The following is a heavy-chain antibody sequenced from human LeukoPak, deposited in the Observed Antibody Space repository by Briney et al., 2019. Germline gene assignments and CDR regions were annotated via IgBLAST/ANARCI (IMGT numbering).Heavy chain of an antibody. V-gene: IGHV4-59*08. Sequence: SETLSLTCTVSGGSIISYYWSWIRQPPGKGLEGIGYIYYSGSTNYNPSLKSRVTISVDTSKTQFSLKLSSVTAADTAVYYCARNRLESTVVTPGAAAFDIWGQGTMVTVSS. CDR1: GGSIISYY. CDR3: ARNRLESTVVTPGAAAFDI. J-gene: IGHJ3*02. CDR2: IYYSGST. D-gene: IGHD4-23*01.